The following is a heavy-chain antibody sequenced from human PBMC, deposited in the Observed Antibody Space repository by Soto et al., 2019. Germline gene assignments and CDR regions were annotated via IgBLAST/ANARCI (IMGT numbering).Heavy chain of an antibody. CDR1: GFTFSSYA. Sequence: PGGSLRLSCAASGFTFSSYAMSWVRQAPGKGLEWVSAISGSGGSTYYADSVKGRFTTSRDNSKNTQYLQMHSLRAEDTAVYYCAKAPPRPDIVVVHAAHDAYWGQGTLVTVSS. CDR3: AKAPPRPDIVVVHAAHDAY. D-gene: IGHD2-2*01. V-gene: IGHV3-23*01. CDR2: ISGSGGST. J-gene: IGHJ4*02.